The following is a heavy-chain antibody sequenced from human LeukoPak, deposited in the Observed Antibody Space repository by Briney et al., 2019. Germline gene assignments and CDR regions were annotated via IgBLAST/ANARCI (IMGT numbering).Heavy chain of an antibody. CDR2: IYYSGGT. CDR3: ARVLRDYYDSSGYYSL. Sequence: SETLSLTCTVSGGSISSYYWSWIRQPPGKGLEWIGYIYYSGGTNYNPPLKSRVTISVDTSKNQFSLKLSSVTAADTAVYYCARVLRDYYDSSGYYSLWGQGTLVTVSS. J-gene: IGHJ4*02. D-gene: IGHD3-22*01. CDR1: GGSISSYY. V-gene: IGHV4-59*01.